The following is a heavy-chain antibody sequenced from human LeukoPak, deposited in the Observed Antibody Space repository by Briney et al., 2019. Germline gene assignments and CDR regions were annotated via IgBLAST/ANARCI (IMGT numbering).Heavy chain of an antibody. Sequence: GGSLRLSCAASGFTFSSYWMSWVRQAPGKGLEWVANIKQDGSEKYYVDSVKGRFTISRDNAKNSLYLQMNSLRAEDTAVYYCARDLLGYYYDSSGPGGNYWGQGTLVTVSS. J-gene: IGHJ4*02. CDR1: GFTFSSYW. D-gene: IGHD3-22*01. CDR2: IKQDGSEK. V-gene: IGHV3-7*01. CDR3: ARDLLGYYYDSSGPGGNY.